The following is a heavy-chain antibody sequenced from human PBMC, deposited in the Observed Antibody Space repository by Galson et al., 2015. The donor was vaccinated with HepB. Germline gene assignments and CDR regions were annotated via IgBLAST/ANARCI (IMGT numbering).Heavy chain of an antibody. J-gene: IGHJ4*02. CDR2: IKQDGSEK. CDR1: GFTFSSYW. V-gene: IGHV3-7*03. D-gene: IGHD2-2*01. Sequence: SLRLSCAASGFTFSSYWMSWVRQAPGKGLEWVANIKQDGSEKYYVDSVKGRFTISRDNAKNSLYLQMNSLRAEDTAVYYCARGYCSSTSCYLPGWFDYWGQGTLVTVSS. CDR3: ARGYCSSTSCYLPGWFDY.